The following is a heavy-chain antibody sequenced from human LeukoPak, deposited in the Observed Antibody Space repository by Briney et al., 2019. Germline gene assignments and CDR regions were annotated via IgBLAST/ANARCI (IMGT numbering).Heavy chain of an antibody. V-gene: IGHV3-48*03. J-gene: IGHJ4*02. CDR2: ISSSGSTI. CDR3: AREGLAGTLDY. Sequence: GGSLRLSCAASGFTFSSYEMNWVRQAPGKGLEWVSYISSSGSTIYYADSVKGRFTISRDNAKNSLYLQMNSLRAEDTAVYYCAREGLAGTLDYWGQGTLVTVSS. D-gene: IGHD6-19*01. CDR1: GFTFSSYE.